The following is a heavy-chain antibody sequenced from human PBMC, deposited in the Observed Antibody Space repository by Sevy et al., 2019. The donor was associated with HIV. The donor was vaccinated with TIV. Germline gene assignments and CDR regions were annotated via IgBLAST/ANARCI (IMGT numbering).Heavy chain of an antibody. D-gene: IGHD3-9*01. J-gene: IGHJ6*03. CDR3: ARDRVLRYFDWPRSYYYYTDF. Sequence: ASVKVSCKASGYTFTDYYMHWVRQAPGQGLEWMGWINPNSGGINYTQKFQGRVTMTRDTSISTAYMELSRLRSDDTAVYYCARDRVLRYFDWPRSYYYYTDFWGKGTTVTVSS. V-gene: IGHV1-2*02. CDR1: GYTFTDYY. CDR2: INPNSGGI.